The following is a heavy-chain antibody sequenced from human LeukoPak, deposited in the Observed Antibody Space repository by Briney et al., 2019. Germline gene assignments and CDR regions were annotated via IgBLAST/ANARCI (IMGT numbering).Heavy chain of an antibody. J-gene: IGHJ4*02. D-gene: IGHD4-17*01. CDR1: GFTFTNYA. CDR2: ISYDETNK. Sequence: PGGSLRLSCAASGFTFTNYAMHWVRQAPGKGLEWVAVISYDETNKYYEDSVKGRFTISRDSSKNTLYLQMNSLRAEDTAVYYCARKGVVDYGDYVLGYWGQGTLVTVSS. V-gene: IGHV3-30*04. CDR3: ARKGVVDYGDYVLGY.